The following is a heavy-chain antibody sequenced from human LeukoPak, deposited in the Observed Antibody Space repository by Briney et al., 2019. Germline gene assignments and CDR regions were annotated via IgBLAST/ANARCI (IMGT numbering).Heavy chain of an antibody. V-gene: IGHV3-23*01. CDR1: GFTFINYA. J-gene: IGHJ4*02. CDR2: VTGSGRDT. CDR3: AKGAREYRSGAICYPFDY. Sequence: PPGGSLGLSCAASGFTFINYAMNWVRQAPGRGLEWVSSVTGSGRDTYHADSVKGRFTISRDNSKNTLYLQMNSLRAEDTAIYYCAKGAREYRSGAICYPFDYWGQGTLVTVSS. D-gene: IGHD2-2*01.